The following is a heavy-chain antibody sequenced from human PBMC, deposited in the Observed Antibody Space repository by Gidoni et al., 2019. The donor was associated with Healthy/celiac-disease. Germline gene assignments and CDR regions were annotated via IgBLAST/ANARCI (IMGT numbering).Heavy chain of an antibody. CDR2: INQSGST. Sequence: QVQLQQWGAGLLKPSETLSLPCAVYGGSFSGYYRSWIRQPPGKVLEWIGEINQSGSTNYNPALKSRVTISVDTSKNQFSRKLSSVTAADTAVYYCARGPRAIYFQRRVTTTPCHDYWGQGTLVTVSS. D-gene: IGHD4-17*01. V-gene: IGHV4-34*01. CDR1: GGSFSGYY. CDR3: ARGPRAIYFQRRVTTTPCHDY. J-gene: IGHJ4*02.